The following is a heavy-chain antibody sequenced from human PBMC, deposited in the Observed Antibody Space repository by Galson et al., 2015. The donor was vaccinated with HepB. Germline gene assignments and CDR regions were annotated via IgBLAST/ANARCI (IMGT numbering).Heavy chain of an antibody. Sequence: SLRLSCAASGFSFSSRGMHWVRQAPGKGLEWVTLIWAGGTTSFYADSVKGRFRISRDNSRNMLFLDMNSLRADDTGVYYCATDRGFCTGGVCHPGASFDDWGRGTLVTVSS. CDR1: GFSFSSRG. V-gene: IGHV3-33*01. CDR2: IWAGGTTS. J-gene: IGHJ4*02. CDR3: ATDRGFCTGGVCHPGASFDD. D-gene: IGHD2-8*02.